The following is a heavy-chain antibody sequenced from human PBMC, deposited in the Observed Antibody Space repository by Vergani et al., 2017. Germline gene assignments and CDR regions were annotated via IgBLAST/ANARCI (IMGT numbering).Heavy chain of an antibody. V-gene: IGHV3-74*01. CDR3: AKDAVEANFDYGDMYFDY. Sequence: EVQLVESGGGLVQPGGSLRLSCAASGFTFSSYWMHWVRQAPGKGLVWVSRINSDGSSTSYADSVKGRFTISRDNAKNTLYLQMNSLRAEDTAVYYCAKDAVEANFDYGDMYFDYWGQGTLVTVSS. CDR2: INSDGSST. D-gene: IGHD4-17*01. CDR1: GFTFSSYW. J-gene: IGHJ4*02.